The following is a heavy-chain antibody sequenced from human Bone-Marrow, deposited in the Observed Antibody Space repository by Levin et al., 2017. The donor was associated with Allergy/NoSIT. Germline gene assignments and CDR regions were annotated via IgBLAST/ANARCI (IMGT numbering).Heavy chain of an antibody. V-gene: IGHV3-30*04. J-gene: IGHJ6*02. CDR3: ARVSRRVNYFAGMDV. D-gene: IGHD2-2*01. CDR2: ILFDGSNK. Sequence: GGSLRLSCAASGFTFSRYAIHWVRQAPGKGLEWVAVILFDGSNKYYADSVKGRFTISRDNSKNTLDLQMNNLRTEDTAVYYCARVSRRVNYFAGMDVWGQGTTVTVSS. CDR1: GFTFSRYA.